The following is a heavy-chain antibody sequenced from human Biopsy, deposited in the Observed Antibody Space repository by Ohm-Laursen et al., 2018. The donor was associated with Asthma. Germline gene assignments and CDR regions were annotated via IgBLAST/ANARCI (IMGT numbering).Heavy chain of an antibody. CDR1: GYTFNSAG. CDR3: ARAADYSHYYDIDV. V-gene: IGHV1-18*01. D-gene: IGHD3-10*01. CDR2: ISVYNSNT. Sequence: SVKVSCKTSGYTFNSAGITWVRQAPGQGLEWMGWISVYNSNTKVAQKLQDRVTMITDTSTSTAYMELRSLRSDDTAVYFCARAADYSHYYDIDVWGQGTTVTVS. J-gene: IGHJ6*02.